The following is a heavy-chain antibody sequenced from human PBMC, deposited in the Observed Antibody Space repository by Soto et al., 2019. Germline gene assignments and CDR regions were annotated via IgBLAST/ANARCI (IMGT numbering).Heavy chain of an antibody. CDR3: AREDCSGGSCYNWFDP. CDR2: IYYSGST. CDR1: GGSISSGGYY. V-gene: IGHV4-31*03. D-gene: IGHD2-15*01. Sequence: PSETLSLTCTVSGGSISSGGYYWSWIRQHPGKGLEWIGYIYYSGSTYYNPSLKSRVTISVDTSKNQFSLKLSSVTAADTAVYYCAREDCSGGSCYNWFDPWGQGTLVTVSS. J-gene: IGHJ5*02.